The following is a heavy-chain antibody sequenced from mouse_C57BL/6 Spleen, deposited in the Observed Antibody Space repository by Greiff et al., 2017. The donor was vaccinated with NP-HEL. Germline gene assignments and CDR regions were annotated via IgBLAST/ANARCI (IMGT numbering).Heavy chain of an antibody. CDR3: ARQTYSNYEGYFDV. CDR1: GYTFTDYY. Sequence: EVQLQQSGPVLVKPGASVKMSCKASGYTFTDYYMNWVKQSHGKSLEWIGVINPYNGGTSYNQKFKGKATLTVDKSSSTAYMELNSLTSEDSAVYYCARQTYSNYEGYFDVWGTGTTVTVSS. D-gene: IGHD2-5*01. J-gene: IGHJ1*03. V-gene: IGHV1-19*01. CDR2: INPYNGGT.